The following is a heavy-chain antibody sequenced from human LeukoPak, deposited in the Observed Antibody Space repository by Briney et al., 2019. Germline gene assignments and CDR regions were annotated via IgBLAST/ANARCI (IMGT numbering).Heavy chain of an antibody. CDR1: GGSFSGYY. V-gene: IGHV4-34*01. CDR3: ARLRVDDSSGYYYGSAFDI. D-gene: IGHD3-22*01. CDR2: INHSGST. J-gene: IGHJ3*02. Sequence: SETLSLTCAVYGGSFSGYYWSWIRQPPGKGLEWIGEINHSGSTNYNPSLKSRVTISVDTSKNQFSLKLSSVTAADTAVYYCARLRVDDSSGYYYGSAFDIWGQGTMVTVSS.